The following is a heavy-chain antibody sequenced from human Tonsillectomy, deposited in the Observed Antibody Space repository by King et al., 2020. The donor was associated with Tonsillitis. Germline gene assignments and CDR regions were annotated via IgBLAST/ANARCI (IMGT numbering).Heavy chain of an antibody. CDR1: VGSISSDY. D-gene: IGHD1-26*01. CDR2: IYYSWNT. CDR3: ARSELLGTTTFDY. J-gene: IGHJ4*02. Sequence: QLQESGPGLVKPSETLSLTCTVSVGSISSDYWSWIRLTPGRGLEWIGYIYYSWNTKYNPSLKSRVTISADSSKNQFSLKLSSVTAADTAVYYCARSELLGTTTFDYWGQGTLVTVSS. V-gene: IGHV4-59*13.